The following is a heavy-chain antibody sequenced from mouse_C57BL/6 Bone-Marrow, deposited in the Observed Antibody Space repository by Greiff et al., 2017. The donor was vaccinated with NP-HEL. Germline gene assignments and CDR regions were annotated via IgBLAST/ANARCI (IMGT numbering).Heavy chain of an antibody. Sequence: QVQLKESGAELVKPGASVKISCKASGYAFSSYWMNWVKQRPGKGLEWIGQIYPGDGDTNYNGKFKGKATLTADKSSSTAYMQLSSLTSEDAAVYFCARCLYGYAFDYWGQGTTLTVSS. CDR3: ARCLYGYAFDY. CDR2: IYPGDGDT. V-gene: IGHV1-80*01. J-gene: IGHJ2*01. D-gene: IGHD2-2*01. CDR1: GYAFSSYW.